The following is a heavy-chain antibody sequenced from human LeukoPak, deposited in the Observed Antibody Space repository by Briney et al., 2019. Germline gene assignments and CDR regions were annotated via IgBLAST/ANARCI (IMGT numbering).Heavy chain of an antibody. D-gene: IGHD5-18*01. J-gene: IGHJ4*02. CDR1: GFGFSVYW. CDR2: INEDGTSA. Sequence: GGSLRLSCAASGFGFSVYWMHWVRHAPGKGLVWVAHINEDGTSANHADPVKGRFTISRDNAKNSLYLQMNSLTVEDTAVYYCARVPTNSYGFGQWGQGSLVTVSS. V-gene: IGHV3-74*01. CDR3: ARVPTNSYGFGQ.